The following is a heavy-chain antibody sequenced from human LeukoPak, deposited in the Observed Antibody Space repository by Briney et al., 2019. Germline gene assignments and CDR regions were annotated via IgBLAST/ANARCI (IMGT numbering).Heavy chain of an antibody. CDR2: IYPGDSDT. V-gene: IGHV5-51*01. Sequence: GESLKISCKGSGYSFTSYWIGWVRQMPGKGLEWMGVIYPGDSDTRYSPSFQGQVTISADKSISTAYLQWSSLKASDTAMYYCARSGGDSSGYLYYYGMDVWGQGTTVTVSS. J-gene: IGHJ6*02. CDR1: GYSFTSYW. D-gene: IGHD3-22*01. CDR3: ARSGGDSSGYLYYYGMDV.